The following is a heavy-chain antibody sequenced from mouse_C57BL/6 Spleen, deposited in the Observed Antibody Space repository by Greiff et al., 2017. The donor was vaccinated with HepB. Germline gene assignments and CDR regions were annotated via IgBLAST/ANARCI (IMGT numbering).Heavy chain of an antibody. D-gene: IGHD2-2*01. Sequence: EVKLQESGPGLVKPSQSLSLTCSVTGYSITSGYYWNWIRQFPGNKLEWMGYISYDGSNNYNPSLKNRISITRDTSKNQFFLKLNSVTTEDTATYYCARATMVTPYFDYWGQGTTLTVSS. CDR1: GYSITSGYY. CDR2: ISYDGSN. J-gene: IGHJ2*01. V-gene: IGHV3-6*01. CDR3: ARATMVTPYFDY.